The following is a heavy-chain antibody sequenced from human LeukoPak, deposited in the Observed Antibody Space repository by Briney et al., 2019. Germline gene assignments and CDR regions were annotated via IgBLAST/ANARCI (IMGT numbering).Heavy chain of an antibody. Sequence: GESLKISCTGSGYSFTSYWLGWVRQMPGKGLEWMGIIYPGDSDPSYSPSFQGQVTISADKAISTAYLQWSSLKASDTAMYYCARHYYGSGSYFGYYYYYMDVWGKGTTVTVSS. CDR2: IYPGDSDP. D-gene: IGHD3-10*01. J-gene: IGHJ6*03. CDR1: GYSFTSYW. V-gene: IGHV5-51*01. CDR3: ARHYYGSGSYFGYYYYYMDV.